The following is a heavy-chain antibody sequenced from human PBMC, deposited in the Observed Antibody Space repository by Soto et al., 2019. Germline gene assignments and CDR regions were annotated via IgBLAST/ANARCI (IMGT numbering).Heavy chain of an antibody. J-gene: IGHJ4*02. V-gene: IGHV1-18*01. Sequence: ASVKVSCKASGYTFNSYGISWVRQAPGQGLEWMGWISAYSGNTNYAQKLQGRVTMTTNTSTGTAYMDLSSLISEDTAVYYCVRGHGTSSWQLDHFDYWGQGTRVTSPQ. D-gene: IGHD6-13*01. CDR1: GYTFNSYG. CDR2: ISAYSGNT. CDR3: VRGHGTSSWQLDHFDY.